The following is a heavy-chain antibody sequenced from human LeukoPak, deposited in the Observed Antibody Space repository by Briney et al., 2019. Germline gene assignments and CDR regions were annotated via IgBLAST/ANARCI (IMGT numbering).Heavy chain of an antibody. Sequence: SETLSLTCTVSGGSISSSSYYWGWIRQPPGKGLEWIGSIYYSGSTYYNPSLKSRITISADTSKNQFSLKLSSVTAADTAVYYCASRKLGNDYWGQGTLVTVSS. CDR2: IYYSGST. CDR3: ASRKLGNDY. D-gene: IGHD7-27*01. J-gene: IGHJ4*02. V-gene: IGHV4-39*07. CDR1: GGSISSSSYY.